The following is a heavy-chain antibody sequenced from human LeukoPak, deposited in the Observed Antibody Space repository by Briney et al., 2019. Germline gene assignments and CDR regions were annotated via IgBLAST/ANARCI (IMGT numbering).Heavy chain of an antibody. J-gene: IGHJ4*02. Sequence: GGSLRLSCSASGFTFSNNAMHWVRQAPGKGLESVSAISSNGGSTYYADTVKGRFTISRDNSRNTLYLQMSSLRAEDTAVYYCLSGDYWGQGTLVTVPS. CDR1: GFTFSNNA. V-gene: IGHV3-64D*06. CDR3: LSGDY. D-gene: IGHD3-10*01. CDR2: ISSNGGST.